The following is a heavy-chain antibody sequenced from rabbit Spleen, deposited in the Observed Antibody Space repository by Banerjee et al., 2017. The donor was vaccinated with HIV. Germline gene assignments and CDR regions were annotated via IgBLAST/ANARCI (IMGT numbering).Heavy chain of an antibody. D-gene: IGHD8-1*01. V-gene: IGHV1S45*01. Sequence: QEQLEESGGDLVKPGASLTLTCTASGFSFSSNYYMCWVRQAPGKGLEWIGCVGVGTSGFTYFASWAKGRFTISKTSSTTVTLQMTSLTDADTATYFCARDTASSFSSYGMDLWGQGTLVTVS. CDR1: GFSFSSNYY. CDR3: ARDTASSFSSYGMDL. J-gene: IGHJ6*01. CDR2: VGVGTSGFT.